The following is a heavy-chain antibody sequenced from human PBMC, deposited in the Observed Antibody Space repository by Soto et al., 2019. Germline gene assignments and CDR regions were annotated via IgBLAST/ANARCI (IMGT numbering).Heavy chain of an antibody. CDR1: GGSISSGDYY. CDR2: IYYSGST. CDR3: ARDYYDSSGYFYYYYGMDV. D-gene: IGHD3-22*01. Sequence: LSLTCTVSGGSISSGDYYWSWIRQHPGKGLEWIGYIYYSGSTYYNPSLKSRVTISVDTSKNQFSLKLSSVTAADTAVYYCARDYYDSSGYFYYYYGMDVWGQGTTVTVSS. V-gene: IGHV4-31*03. J-gene: IGHJ6*02.